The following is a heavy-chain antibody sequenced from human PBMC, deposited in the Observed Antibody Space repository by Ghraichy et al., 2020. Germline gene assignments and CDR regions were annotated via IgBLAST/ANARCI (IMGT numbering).Heavy chain of an antibody. D-gene: IGHD3-3*01. J-gene: IGHJ4*02. V-gene: IGHV3-7*03. CDR2: IKQDGSEK. CDR1: GFTFSSYW. CDR3: ARSRPYYDFWSGYYFDY. Sequence: GGSLRLSCAASGFTFSSYWMSWVRQAPGKGLEWVANIKQDGSEKYYVDSVKGRFTISRDNAKNSLYLQMNSLRAEDTAVYYCARSRPYYDFWSGYYFDYWGQGTLVTVSS.